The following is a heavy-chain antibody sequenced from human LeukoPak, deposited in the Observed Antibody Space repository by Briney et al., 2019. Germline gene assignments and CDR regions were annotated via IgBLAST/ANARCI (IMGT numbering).Heavy chain of an antibody. CDR3: ASRPPPYQLVPLDF. D-gene: IGHD2-2*01. Sequence: PGGSLRLSCAASGLPFSSCAMSWVRQAPGKGLEWVTSITDTGTTYYADSVKGRFTISRDNSQNTLHLQMSSLGVEDTAVYHCASRPPPYQLVPLDFWGQGILVTVSS. CDR1: GLPFSSCA. CDR2: ITDTGTT. V-gene: IGHV3-23*01. J-gene: IGHJ4*02.